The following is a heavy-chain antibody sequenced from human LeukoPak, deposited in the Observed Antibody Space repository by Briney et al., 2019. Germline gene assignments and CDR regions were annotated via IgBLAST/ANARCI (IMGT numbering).Heavy chain of an antibody. Sequence: ASVKVSCKASGYTLTSYGISWVRQAPGQGLEWMGWISAYNGNTNYAQKLQGRVTMTTDTSTSTAYMELRSLRSDDTAVYYCATGPYSGYGTYYYMDVWGKGTTVTISS. V-gene: IGHV1-18*01. J-gene: IGHJ6*03. CDR3: ATGPYSGYGTYYYMDV. D-gene: IGHD5-12*01. CDR1: GYTLTSYG. CDR2: ISAYNGNT.